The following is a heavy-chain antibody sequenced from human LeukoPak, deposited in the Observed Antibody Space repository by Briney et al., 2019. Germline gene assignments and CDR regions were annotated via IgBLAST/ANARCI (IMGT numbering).Heavy chain of an antibody. CDR1: GGSISSYY. Sequence: SETLSLTCTVSGGSISSYYWSWIRQPPGKGLEWIGYIYYSGSTNYNPSLKSRVTISVDTSKNQFFLKLSSVTAADTAVYYCARDRNRQYYFDYWGQGTLVTVSS. J-gene: IGHJ4*02. V-gene: IGHV4-59*01. D-gene: IGHD1-14*01. CDR2: IYYSGST. CDR3: ARDRNRQYYFDY.